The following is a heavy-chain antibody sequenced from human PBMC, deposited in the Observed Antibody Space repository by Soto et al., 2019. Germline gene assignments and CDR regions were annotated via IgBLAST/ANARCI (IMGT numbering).Heavy chain of an antibody. CDR1: EYTVTSYD. V-gene: IGHV1-8*01. Sequence: ASVKVSCKAYEYTVTSYDITWVRQGTGQALDSMRSIHPNSGDTSYAQKFQGRVTITWNTSISTAYMELSSLRSEKTAVYYCARAAYGEPSPGNYWGQATLLTSSS. J-gene: IGHJ4*02. CDR3: ARAAYGEPSPGNY. CDR2: IHPNSGDT. D-gene: IGHD3-16*01.